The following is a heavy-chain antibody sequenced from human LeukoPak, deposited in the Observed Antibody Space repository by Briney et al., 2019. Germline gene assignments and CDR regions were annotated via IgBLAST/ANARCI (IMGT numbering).Heavy chain of an antibody. CDR3: AKETAVGTIVVLIPH. J-gene: IGHJ4*02. V-gene: IGHV3-30*02. CDR2: IRNDGSNK. Sequence: GGSLRLSCAASGFTFSSYGMHWVRQAPGKGLEWVAFIRNDGSNKYYADSVKGRFTISRDNSKNTLFVQMNSLRAEDTAVYYCAKETAVGTIVVLIPHWGQGTLVTVSS. D-gene: IGHD3-22*01. CDR1: GFTFSSYG.